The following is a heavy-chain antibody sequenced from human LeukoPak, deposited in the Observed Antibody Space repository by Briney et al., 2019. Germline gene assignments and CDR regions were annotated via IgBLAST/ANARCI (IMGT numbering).Heavy chain of an antibody. Sequence: GGSLRLSCAASGFTFSSYWMHWVRQAPGKGLVWVSRINSDGSSTSYADSVKGRFTISRDNAKNTLYLQMNSLRAEDTAMYYCASEAYCGGDCYSDYWGQGTLVTVSS. CDR2: INSDGSST. D-gene: IGHD2-21*02. V-gene: IGHV3-74*01. J-gene: IGHJ4*02. CDR1: GFTFSSYW. CDR3: ASEAYCGGDCYSDY.